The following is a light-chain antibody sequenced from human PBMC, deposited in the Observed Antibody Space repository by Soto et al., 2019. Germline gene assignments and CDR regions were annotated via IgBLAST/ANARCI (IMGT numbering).Light chain of an antibody. CDR2: GAS. V-gene: IGKV3-15*01. CDR3: QQYLDGPRT. Sequence: IVWTRSPATLSVSPGERAILSCRASQSVGSDLVWYRQKPGQAPRLLIYGASNRATGVPDRFSGSGSGTVFNLTICSLQSDACEVYYCQQYLDGPRTFGQGTQVEIK. CDR1: QSVGSD. J-gene: IGKJ1*01.